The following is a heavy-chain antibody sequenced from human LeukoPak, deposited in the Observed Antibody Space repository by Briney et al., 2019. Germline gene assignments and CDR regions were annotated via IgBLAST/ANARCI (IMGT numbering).Heavy chain of an antibody. Sequence: GRSLRLSCAASGFTFDDYAMHWVRQAPGKGLEWVSGISWNSGSIGYADSVKGRFTISRDNAKNSLYLQMNSLRAEDTALYYCAKDMQNYYGSSGSYDYWGQGTLVTVSS. CDR2: ISWNSGSI. V-gene: IGHV3-9*01. D-gene: IGHD3-22*01. CDR1: GFTFDDYA. J-gene: IGHJ4*02. CDR3: AKDMQNYYGSSGSYDY.